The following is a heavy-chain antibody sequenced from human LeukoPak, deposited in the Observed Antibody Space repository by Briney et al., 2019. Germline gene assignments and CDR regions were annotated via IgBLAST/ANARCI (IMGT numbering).Heavy chain of an antibody. CDR1: GFXFSNYW. Sequence: PGGSLRLSCVASGFXFSNYWIHWVRQAPGKGLVWVSAINSDGTSTIYADSVKGRFAISRDNAKNTLYLQMNSLRAEDTAVYYCARENGVNRRAFDIWGQGTRVTVSS. CDR3: ARENGVNRRAFDI. D-gene: IGHD4-23*01. CDR2: INSDGTST. V-gene: IGHV3-74*01. J-gene: IGHJ3*02.